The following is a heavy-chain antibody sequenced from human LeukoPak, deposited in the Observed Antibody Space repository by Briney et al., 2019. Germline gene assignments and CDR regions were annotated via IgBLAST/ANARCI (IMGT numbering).Heavy chain of an antibody. D-gene: IGHD3-10*01. CDR1: GFTFSSYG. J-gene: IGHJ4*02. Sequence: PGGSLRLSCAASGFTFSSYGMHWVRQAPGKGLEWVAVISYDGSNKYYADSVKGRFTISRDNSKNTLYLQMNSLRAEDTAVYYCAKERWFGELLPDFDYWGQGTLVTVSS. CDR2: ISYDGSNK. CDR3: AKERWFGELLPDFDY. V-gene: IGHV3-30*18.